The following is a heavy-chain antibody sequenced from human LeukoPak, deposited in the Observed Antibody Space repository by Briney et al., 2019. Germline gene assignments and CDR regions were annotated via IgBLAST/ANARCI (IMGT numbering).Heavy chain of an antibody. CDR2: IYSGGST. CDR1: GFTVSSNY. V-gene: IGHV3-66*04. J-gene: IGHJ4*02. Sequence: PGGSLRLSCAASGFTVSSNYMSWVRQAPGKGLEWVSVIYSGGSTYYAESVKGRFTISRDNSKNTLYLQMNSLRAEDTAVYYCTRHLINIWDFDYWGQGTLVTGSS. CDR3: TRHLINIWDFDY. D-gene: IGHD3-16*01.